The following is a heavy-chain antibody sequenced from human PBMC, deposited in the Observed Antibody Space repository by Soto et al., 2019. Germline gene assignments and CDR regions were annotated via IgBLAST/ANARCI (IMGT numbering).Heavy chain of an antibody. CDR1: GFTFSSYN. CDR2: ISHDGGNK. D-gene: IGHD6-19*01. Sequence: GESLKISCAASGFTFSSYNMHWVRQAPVKGLEWVAVISHDGGNKYYADSVKGRFTISRDNSKNTLFLQMNSLRAEDTALYYCAKDQADSSGWYFDYWGQGILVTVSS. V-gene: IGHV3-30*18. CDR3: AKDQADSSGWYFDY. J-gene: IGHJ4*02.